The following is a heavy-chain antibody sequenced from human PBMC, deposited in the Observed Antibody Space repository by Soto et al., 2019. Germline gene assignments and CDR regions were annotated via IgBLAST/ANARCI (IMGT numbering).Heavy chain of an antibody. Sequence: ASVKVSCKASGYTFTGYYMHWVRQAPGQGLEWMGWINPNSGGTNYAQKFQGWVTMTRDTSISTAYMELSRLRTDDRAVDYGARDRTITNRSYYYYYMDVWGKGTTVTVSS. J-gene: IGHJ6*03. CDR1: GYTFTGYY. CDR3: ARDRTITNRSYYYYYMDV. V-gene: IGHV1-2*04. D-gene: IGHD1-20*01. CDR2: INPNSGGT.